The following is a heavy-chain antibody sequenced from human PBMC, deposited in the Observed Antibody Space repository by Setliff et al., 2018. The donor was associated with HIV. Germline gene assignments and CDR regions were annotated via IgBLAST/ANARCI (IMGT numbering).Heavy chain of an antibody. CDR2: IYYSGST. CDR1: GDSISSYY. Sequence: SETLSLTCTVSGDSISSYYWTWIRQSPGKGLEWIGNIYYSGSTNFNPSLKGRVTISLDTSKNQFSLKLNSVTAADTAVYYCARERQWLERDYFDYWGQGTLVTVSS. D-gene: IGHD6-19*01. CDR3: ARERQWLERDYFDY. J-gene: IGHJ4*02. V-gene: IGHV4-59*12.